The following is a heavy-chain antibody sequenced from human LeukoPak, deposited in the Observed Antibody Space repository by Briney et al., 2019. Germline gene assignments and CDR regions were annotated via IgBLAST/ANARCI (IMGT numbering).Heavy chain of an antibody. Sequence: GGSLRLSCAASGFTFSSYGMSWVRQAPGKGLEWVSAISGSGGTTYYADSVKGRFTISRDNSKNTLYLQMNSLRAEDTAVYYCAKDRGYSSSWYTPNDAFDIWGQGTMVTVSS. CDR3: AKDRGYSSSWYTPNDAFDI. CDR1: GFTFSSYG. D-gene: IGHD6-13*01. V-gene: IGHV3-23*01. CDR2: ISGSGGTT. J-gene: IGHJ3*02.